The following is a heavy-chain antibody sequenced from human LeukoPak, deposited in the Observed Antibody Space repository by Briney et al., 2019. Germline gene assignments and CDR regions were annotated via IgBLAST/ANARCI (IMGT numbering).Heavy chain of an antibody. V-gene: IGHV3-64*01. Sequence: GGSLRLSCGASGFTFSSYAMHWVRQAPGKGLEYVSAISSNGGSTYYANSVKGRFTISRDNSKNTLYLQMGSLRAEDMAVYYCARDPSPSSYDILTGYCDYWGQGTLVTVSS. CDR1: GFTFSSYA. CDR3: ARDPSPSSYDILTGYCDY. D-gene: IGHD3-9*01. CDR2: ISSNGGST. J-gene: IGHJ4*02.